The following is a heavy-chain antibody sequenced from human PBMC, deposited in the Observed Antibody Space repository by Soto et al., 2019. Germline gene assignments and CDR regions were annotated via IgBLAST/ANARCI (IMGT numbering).Heavy chain of an antibody. CDR3: ARSTYYYGSGSYSQIIPFDY. Sequence: SETLSLTCTVSGGSISSGSYYWGWIRQPPGKGLEWIGSIYYSGSTYYNPSLKSRVTISVDTSKNQFSLKLSSVTAADTAVYYCARSTYYYGSGSYSQIIPFDYWGQGTLVTVSS. CDR1: GGSISSGSYY. V-gene: IGHV4-39*01. J-gene: IGHJ4*02. CDR2: IYYSGST. D-gene: IGHD3-10*01.